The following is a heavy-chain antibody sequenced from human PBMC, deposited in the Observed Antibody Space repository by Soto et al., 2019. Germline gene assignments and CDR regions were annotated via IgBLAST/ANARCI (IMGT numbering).Heavy chain of an antibody. CDR2: INPSGGST. Sequence: ASVKVSCKASGYTFTSYYMHWVRQAPGQGLEWIGIINPSGGSTSYAQKFQGRVTMTRDTSTSTVYMELSSLRSEDTAVYYCARGAGVVIRSNWFDPWGQGTLVTVSS. CDR1: GYTFTSYY. CDR3: ARGAGVVIRSNWFDP. V-gene: IGHV1-46*03. J-gene: IGHJ5*02. D-gene: IGHD3-3*01.